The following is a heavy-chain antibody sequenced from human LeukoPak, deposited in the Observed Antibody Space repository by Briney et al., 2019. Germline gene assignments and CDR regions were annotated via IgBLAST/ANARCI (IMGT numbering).Heavy chain of an antibody. Sequence: SETLSLTCTVSGGSISSYYWSWIRQPAGKGLEWIGRIYTSGSTNYNPSLKSRVTMSVDTSKNQFSLKLGSVTAADTAVYYCARDEPGYYYYYYMDVWGKGTTVTVSS. D-gene: IGHD1-14*01. CDR1: GGSISSYY. CDR2: IYTSGST. CDR3: ARDEPGYYYYYYMDV. J-gene: IGHJ6*03. V-gene: IGHV4-4*07.